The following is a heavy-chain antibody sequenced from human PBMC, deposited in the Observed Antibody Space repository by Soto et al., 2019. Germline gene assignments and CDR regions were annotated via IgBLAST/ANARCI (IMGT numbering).Heavy chain of an antibody. D-gene: IGHD3-22*01. Sequence: QVQLVQSGAEVKKAGSSVKVSCKVSGGTFSSYFINCVRQAPGQGLEWVGGIIPIFGTASYAEKFQGRVTITADESTSTADMERSRHTSHGTVVYYCARETPSAAGPYFYSSLDVWGRGTTVT. CDR1: GGTFSSYF. CDR3: ARETPSAAGPYFYSSLDV. CDR2: IIPIFGTA. V-gene: IGHV1-69*01. J-gene: IGHJ6*02.